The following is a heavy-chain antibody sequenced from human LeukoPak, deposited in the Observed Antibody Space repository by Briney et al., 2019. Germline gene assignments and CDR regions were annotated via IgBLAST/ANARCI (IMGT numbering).Heavy chain of an antibody. V-gene: IGHV3-7*01. CDR2: IKQDGSEK. CDR1: GFTFSNYW. CDR3: AREDSSGFSDY. Sequence: AGGSLRLSCAASGFTFSNYWMSWVRQAPGKGLEWVSNIKQDGSEKFYVDSVKGRFTISRDNAKNSLYLQINSLRAEDTAVYYCAREDSSGFSDYWGQGTLVTVSS. J-gene: IGHJ4*02. D-gene: IGHD3-22*01.